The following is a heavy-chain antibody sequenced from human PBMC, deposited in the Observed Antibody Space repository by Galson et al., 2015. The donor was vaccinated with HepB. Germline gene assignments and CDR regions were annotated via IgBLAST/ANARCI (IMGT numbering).Heavy chain of an antibody. CDR3: ARVRGSSSWFYYYYYYGMDV. CDR2: ISYDGSNK. J-gene: IGHJ6*02. Sequence: SLRLSCAASGFTFSSYAMHWVRQAPGKGLEWVAVISYDGSNKYYADSVKGRFTISRDNSKTTLYLQMNSLRAEDTAVYYCARVRGSSSWFYYYYYYGMDVWGPGTTVTVSS. D-gene: IGHD6-13*01. CDR1: GFTFSSYA. V-gene: IGHV3-30-3*01.